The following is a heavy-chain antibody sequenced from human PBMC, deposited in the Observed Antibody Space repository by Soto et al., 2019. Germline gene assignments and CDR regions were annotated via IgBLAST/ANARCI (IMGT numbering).Heavy chain of an antibody. D-gene: IGHD6-13*01. CDR2: LSGTGGNT. CDR1: GFTFSSYA. Sequence: PVGSLRLSCAASGFTFSSYAMNWVRQAPGKGLEWVSALSGTGGNTYYADSVKGRFTISRDNSKNTLNLQMNSLRAEDTAVYYCTKGVGSNSWYYFDYWGQGSPVTVSS. J-gene: IGHJ4*02. CDR3: TKGVGSNSWYYFDY. V-gene: IGHV3-23*01.